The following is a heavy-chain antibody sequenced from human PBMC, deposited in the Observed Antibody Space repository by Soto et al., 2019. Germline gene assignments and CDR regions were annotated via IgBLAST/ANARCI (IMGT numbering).Heavy chain of an antibody. CDR3: ASVGYSSGWYFDY. CDR1: GFTFSSYA. D-gene: IGHD6-19*01. Sequence: QVQLVESGGGVVQPGRSLRLSCAASGFTFSSYAMHWVRQAPGKGLEWVAVISYDGSNKYYADSVKGRFTISRDNSKNTLYLQINSLRAEDTAVYYCASVGYSSGWYFDYWGQGTLVTVSS. V-gene: IGHV3-30-3*01. CDR2: ISYDGSNK. J-gene: IGHJ4*02.